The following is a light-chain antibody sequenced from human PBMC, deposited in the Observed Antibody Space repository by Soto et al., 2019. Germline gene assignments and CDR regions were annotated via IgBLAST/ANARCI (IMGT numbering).Light chain of an antibody. Sequence: DIVMTQSPDSLAVSLGERATINCKSSQSVLYSSNNKNYLAWYQQKPGQPPKLLIYWASTRESGVPDRFSGSGSGTDFTLTISSLQTDDVAVYYCQQYYSTPRTFGQGTTLEIK. CDR3: QQYYSTPRT. CDR1: QSVLYSSNNKNY. CDR2: WAS. J-gene: IGKJ2*01. V-gene: IGKV4-1*01.